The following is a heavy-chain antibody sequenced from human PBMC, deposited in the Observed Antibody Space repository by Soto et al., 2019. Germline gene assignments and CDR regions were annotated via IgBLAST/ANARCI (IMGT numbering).Heavy chain of an antibody. D-gene: IGHD2-2*01. Sequence: PSETLSLTCAVYGGSFSAYYWSWIRQPPGKGLEWIGEINHSGTTNFNPSLKSRVTMSVDTSQDQFSLTLRSVTAADTAVYYCARGGVPAARKRLDPWGPGTLVTVSS. CDR2: INHSGTT. J-gene: IGHJ5*02. CDR3: ARGGVPAARKRLDP. CDR1: GGSFSAYY. V-gene: IGHV4-34*01.